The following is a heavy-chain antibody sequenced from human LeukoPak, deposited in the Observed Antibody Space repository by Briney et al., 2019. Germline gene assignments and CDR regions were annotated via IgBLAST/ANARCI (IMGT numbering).Heavy chain of an antibody. CDR1: GYTFTVYF. D-gene: IGHD1-26*01. J-gene: IGHJ4*02. CDR2: INPNSGGT. Sequence: ASVKVSCKTSGYTFTVYFMHWVRQAPGHGLEWMGWINPNSGGTNYAQKFQGRVTMTRDTSISTAYMELTRLTSGDTAVYYCAQRTDGVSYSEGWGQGTLVSASS. V-gene: IGHV1-2*02. CDR3: AQRTDGVSYSEG.